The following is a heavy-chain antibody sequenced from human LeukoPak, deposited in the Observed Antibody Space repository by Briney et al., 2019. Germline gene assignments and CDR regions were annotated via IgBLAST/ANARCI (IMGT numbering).Heavy chain of an antibody. D-gene: IGHD2-2*01. CDR2: IRYDGSNK. V-gene: IGHV3-30*02. CDR3: AKGGIVVVPAAYG. J-gene: IGHJ4*02. Sequence: GGSLRLSCAASGFTFSSYGMHWVRQAPGKGLEWVAFIRYDGSNKYYADSVKGRFTISRDNSKNTLYLQMNSLRAEDTAVYYCAKGGIVVVPAAYGWGQGTLVTVSS. CDR1: GFTFSSYG.